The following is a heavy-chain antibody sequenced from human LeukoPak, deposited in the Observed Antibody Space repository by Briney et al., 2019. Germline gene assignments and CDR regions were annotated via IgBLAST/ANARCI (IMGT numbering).Heavy chain of an antibody. Sequence: SETLSLTCTVSGGSISSSSYYWGWIRQPPGKGLEWIGSIYYSGSTYYNPSLKSRVTISVDTSKDQFTLKLSSVNAADTAVYYCARHIISRGYSYGAIDYWGQGTLVTVSS. CDR2: IYYSGST. CDR1: GGSISSSSYY. V-gene: IGHV4-39*01. J-gene: IGHJ4*02. CDR3: ARHIISRGYSYGAIDY. D-gene: IGHD5-18*01.